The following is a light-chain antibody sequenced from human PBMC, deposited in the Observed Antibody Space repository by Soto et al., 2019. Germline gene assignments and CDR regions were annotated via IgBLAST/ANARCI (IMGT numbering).Light chain of an antibody. Sequence: QSALTQPASVSGSPGQSITISCIGTSSDVGAYNYVSWYQQHPGKAPKLIIYEVSNRPSGVSNRFSGSKSGNTASLTISGLQAEDEADYYCSSYTSSSTLYVFGTGTKLTVL. V-gene: IGLV2-14*01. CDR2: EVS. CDR3: SSYTSSSTLYV. CDR1: SSDVGAYNY. J-gene: IGLJ1*01.